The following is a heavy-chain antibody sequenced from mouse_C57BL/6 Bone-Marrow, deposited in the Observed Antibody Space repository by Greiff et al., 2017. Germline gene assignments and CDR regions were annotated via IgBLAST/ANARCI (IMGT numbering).Heavy chain of an antibody. CDR2: ISSGGSYT. V-gene: IGHV5-6*01. J-gene: IGHJ3*01. Sequence: EVQLVESGGDLVKPGGSLKLSCAASGFTFSSYGMSWVRQTPDKRLEWVATISSGGSYTYYPASVKGRFTISRDNAKNTLYLQMSSLKSEDTAMYYCARPTGFAYWGQGTLVTVSA. CDR3: ARPTGFAY. CDR1: GFTFSSYG.